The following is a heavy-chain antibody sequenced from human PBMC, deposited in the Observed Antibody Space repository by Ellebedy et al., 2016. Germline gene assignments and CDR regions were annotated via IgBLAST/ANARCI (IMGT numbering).Heavy chain of an antibody. D-gene: IGHD1-26*01. CDR2: IYHSGST. CDR1: GYSISSGYC. J-gene: IGHJ4*02. V-gene: IGHV4-38-2*02. Sequence: SETLSLTCTVSGYSISSGYCWGWIRQPPGKGLEWIGSIYHSGSTYYNPSLKSRVTISVDTSKNQFSLKLSSVTAADTAVYYCARARVGANYFDYWGQGTLVTVSS. CDR3: ARARVGANYFDY.